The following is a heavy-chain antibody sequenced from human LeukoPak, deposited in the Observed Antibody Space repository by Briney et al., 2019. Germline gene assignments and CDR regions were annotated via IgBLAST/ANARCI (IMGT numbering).Heavy chain of an antibody. CDR2: ISYDGSNK. CDR1: GFTFSSYA. J-gene: IGHJ4*02. Sequence: GGSLRLSCAASGFTFSSYAMHWVRQAPGKGLEWVAVISYDGSNKYYADSVKGRFTISRDNSKNTLYLQMNSLRAEDTAVYYCAKPFERDSGYDMALGYWGQGTLVTVSS. D-gene: IGHD5-12*01. CDR3: AKPFERDSGYDMALGY. V-gene: IGHV3-30-3*02.